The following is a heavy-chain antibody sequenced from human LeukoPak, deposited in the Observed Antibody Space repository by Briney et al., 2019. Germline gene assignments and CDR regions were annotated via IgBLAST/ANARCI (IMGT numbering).Heavy chain of an antibody. D-gene: IGHD3-22*01. V-gene: IGHV3-48*03. CDR2: ISSSSSTI. CDR1: GFTFNSYE. Sequence: PGGSLRLSCAASGFTFNSYEMNWVRQAPGKGLEWVSYISSSSSTIYYADSVKGRFTISRDNAKNSLYLQMNSLRDEDTAVYYCARDRHYYDSSGYYEATFDYWGQGTLVTVSS. CDR3: ARDRHYYDSSGYYEATFDY. J-gene: IGHJ4*02.